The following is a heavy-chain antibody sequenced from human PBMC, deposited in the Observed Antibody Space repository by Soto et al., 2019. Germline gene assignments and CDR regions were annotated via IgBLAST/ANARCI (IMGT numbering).Heavy chain of an antibody. Sequence: QLQLQESGSGLVKPSQTLSLTCTVSGGSINSGGYSWIWIRQPPGKGLEWIGYIFHTGNTFYNPSFQRRVTISEDQSKNPFPLSLGSVTAADTAMYYCARVERTLSTPYAYGMDVWGQGTTVTVSS. V-gene: IGHV4-30-2*01. D-gene: IGHD2-2*01. CDR3: ARVERTLSTPYAYGMDV. J-gene: IGHJ6*02. CDR2: IFHTGNT. CDR1: GGSINSGGYS.